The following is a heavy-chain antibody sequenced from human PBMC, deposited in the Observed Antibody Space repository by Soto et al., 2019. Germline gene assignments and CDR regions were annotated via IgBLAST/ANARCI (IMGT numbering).Heavy chain of an antibody. CDR2: IYYSGST. V-gene: IGHV4-39*01. D-gene: IGHD3-22*01. Sequence: PSETLSLTCTVSGGSISSSSYYGGWIRQPPGKGLEWIGSIYYSGSTYYNPSLKSRVTISVDTSKNQFSLKLSSVIAADTAVYYSARHLFYYDSGGFDSWGQGTLVTVSS. CDR1: GGSISSSSYY. CDR3: ARHLFYYDSGGFDS. J-gene: IGHJ4*02.